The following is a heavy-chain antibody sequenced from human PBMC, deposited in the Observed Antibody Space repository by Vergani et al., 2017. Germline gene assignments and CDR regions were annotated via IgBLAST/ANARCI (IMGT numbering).Heavy chain of an antibody. CDR3: ASTRTDTAMVDYYYYYMDV. CDR2: IYYSGST. CDR1: GGSISSGDYY. V-gene: IGHV4-30-4*01. J-gene: IGHJ6*03. D-gene: IGHD5-18*01. Sequence: QVQLQESGPGLVKPSQTLSLTCTVSGGSISSGDYYWSWIRQPPGKGLEWIGYIYYSGSTYYNPSLKSRVTISVDTSKNQFSLKLSSVTAADTAVYYCASTRTDTAMVDYYYYYMDVWGKGTTVTVSS.